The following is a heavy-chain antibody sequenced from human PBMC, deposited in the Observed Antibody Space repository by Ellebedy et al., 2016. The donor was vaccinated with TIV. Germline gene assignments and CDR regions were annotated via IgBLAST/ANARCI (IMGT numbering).Heavy chain of an antibody. V-gene: IGHV3-53*01. J-gene: IGHJ4*02. CDR2: IYSGGST. Sequence: GESLKISXAASGFTVSSNYMSWVRQAPGKGLEWVSVIYSGGSTYYADSVKGRFTISRDNSKNTLYLQMNSLRAEDTAVYYCAGMGVMATNYFDYWGQGTLVTVSS. D-gene: IGHD5-24*01. CDR3: AGMGVMATNYFDY. CDR1: GFTVSSNY.